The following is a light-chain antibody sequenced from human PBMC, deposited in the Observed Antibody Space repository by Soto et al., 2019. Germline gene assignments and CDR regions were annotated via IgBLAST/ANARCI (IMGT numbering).Light chain of an antibody. Sequence: IVLTQSPCTLALSQGERATLSCRASQSVSSSYLAWYQQKPGQAPRLLIYGALSRATGIPDRFSGSGSGTDFTLTISRLEPEDFAVYYCQQFGSSVTFGQGTRLEIK. CDR2: GAL. J-gene: IGKJ5*01. CDR1: QSVSSSY. V-gene: IGKV3-20*01. CDR3: QQFGSSVT.